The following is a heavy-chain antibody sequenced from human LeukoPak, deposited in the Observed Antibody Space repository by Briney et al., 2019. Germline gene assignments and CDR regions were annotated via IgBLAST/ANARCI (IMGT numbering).Heavy chain of an antibody. J-gene: IGHJ4*02. Sequence: ASVKVSCKASGYAFSNYGLAWLRRAPGQGLQWLGWISTFNGHTNYAQIVQDRVTMTTDTSTSTAYMELRSLRSDDTAVYYCARDREDIVVVPAAIGPAYWGQGTLVTVSS. CDR3: ARDREDIVVVPAAIGPAY. CDR1: GYAFSNYG. V-gene: IGHV1-18*01. D-gene: IGHD2-2*01. CDR2: ISTFNGHT.